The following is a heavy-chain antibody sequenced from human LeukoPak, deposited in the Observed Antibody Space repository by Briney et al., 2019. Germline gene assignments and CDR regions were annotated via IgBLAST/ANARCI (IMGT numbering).Heavy chain of an antibody. D-gene: IGHD4-17*01. CDR2: IDPSDSYT. V-gene: IGHV5-10-1*01. Sequence: GESLKISCKGSGYSFTSFWIGWVRQMPGKGLEWMGRIDPSDSYTNYSPSFQGHVTISADKSISTAYLQWSSLKASDTAMYYCASGTTVTTEEPFDYWGQGTLVTVSS. J-gene: IGHJ4*02. CDR3: ASGTTVTTEEPFDY. CDR1: GYSFTSFW.